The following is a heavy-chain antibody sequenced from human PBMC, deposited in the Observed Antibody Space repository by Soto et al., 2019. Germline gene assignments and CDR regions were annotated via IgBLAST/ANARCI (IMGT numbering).Heavy chain of an antibody. V-gene: IGHV4-28*01. CDR1: GHSISSDNW. CDR3: ARKTAGYNPFDD. J-gene: IGHJ4*02. CDR2: IYYTGGT. D-gene: IGHD5-12*01. Sequence: QVQLQESGPGLVKPSDTLSLSCAVSGHSISSDNWWGWIRQPPGKGLEWIGYIYYTGGTHYNPSLKSRXXMXVXXSKHQFSLKLSSVTAVDTAVYYCARKTAGYNPFDDWGQGTPVTVSS.